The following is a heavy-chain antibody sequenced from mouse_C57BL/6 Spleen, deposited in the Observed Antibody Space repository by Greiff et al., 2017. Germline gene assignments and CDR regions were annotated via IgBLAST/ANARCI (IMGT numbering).Heavy chain of an antibody. D-gene: IGHD2-2*01. CDR2: INPNNGGT. V-gene: IGHV1-18*01. CDR3: ARRGLRHYAMDY. Sequence: EVKLQESGPELVKPGASVKIPCKASGYTFTDYNMDWVKQSHGKSLEWIGDINPNNGGTIYNQKFKGKATLTVDKSSSTAYMELRSLTSEDTAVYYCARRGLRHYAMDYWGQGTSVTVSS. CDR1: GYTFTDYN. J-gene: IGHJ4*01.